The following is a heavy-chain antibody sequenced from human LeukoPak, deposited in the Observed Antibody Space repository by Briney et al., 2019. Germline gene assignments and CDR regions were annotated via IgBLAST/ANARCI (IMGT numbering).Heavy chain of an antibody. CDR2: MNPNSGHT. J-gene: IGHJ4*02. D-gene: IGHD6-19*01. V-gene: IGHV1-8*02. Sequence: ASINVSCKASGYTFTIYDINWVRQAPGQGLEWMGWMNPNSGHTGYAQNFQGRVTMTTDTSTSTAYMELRSLRSDDTAVYYCARVAVAGSPHDYWGQGTLVTVSS. CDR1: GYTFTIYD. CDR3: ARVAVAGSPHDY.